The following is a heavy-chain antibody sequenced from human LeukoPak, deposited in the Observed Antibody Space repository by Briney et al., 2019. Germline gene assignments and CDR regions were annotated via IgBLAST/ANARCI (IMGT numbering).Heavy chain of an antibody. CDR2: ISFDGANK. CDR3: ARGRAGIAAAGFDY. J-gene: IGHJ4*02. D-gene: IGHD6-13*01. CDR1: GFTFSMSS. Sequence: GGSLRLSCATSGFTFSMSSLHWVRLAPGKGLEWLAGISFDGANKFSGDSVKGRFSISRDNSKNTLYLRMNSLRLYDTAVYFCARGRAGIAAAGFDYWGQGTLVPVSS. V-gene: IGHV3-30*04.